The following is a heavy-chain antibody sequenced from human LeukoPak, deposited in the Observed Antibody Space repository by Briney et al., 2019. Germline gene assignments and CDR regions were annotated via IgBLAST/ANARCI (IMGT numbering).Heavy chain of an antibody. CDR1: GGSFSGYY. J-gene: IGHJ6*03. CDR2: INHSGST. V-gene: IGHV4-34*01. D-gene: IGHD2-15*01. Sequence: SETLSLTCAVYGGSFSGYYWSWIRQPPGKGLEWIGEINHSGSTNYNPSLKSRVTISVDTSKNQFSLKLSSVTAADTAVYYCARVGNEPRYCSGGSCYTGYYYYYYMDVWGKGTTVTVSS. CDR3: ARVGNEPRYCSGGSCYTGYYYYYYMDV.